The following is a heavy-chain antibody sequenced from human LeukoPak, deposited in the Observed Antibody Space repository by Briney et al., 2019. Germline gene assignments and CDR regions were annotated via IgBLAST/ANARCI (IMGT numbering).Heavy chain of an antibody. Sequence: PGGSLRLSCAASGFTFSSYSMNWVRQAPGKGLEWVSSISSSSSYLYYADSVKGRFTISRDNAKNSLYLQMNSLRAEDTAVYYCARDRGGSGWSKDYYGMDVWGQGTTVTVSS. D-gene: IGHD6-19*01. CDR1: GFTFSSYS. CDR3: ARDRGGSGWSKDYYGMDV. V-gene: IGHV3-21*01. J-gene: IGHJ6*02. CDR2: ISSSSSYL.